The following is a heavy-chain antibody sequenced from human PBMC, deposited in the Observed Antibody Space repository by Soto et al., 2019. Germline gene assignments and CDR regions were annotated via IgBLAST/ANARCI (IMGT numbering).Heavy chain of an antibody. CDR3: ASFAGLEEFQH. V-gene: IGHV4-59*08. D-gene: IGHD3-3*01. J-gene: IGHJ1*01. CDR2: IYYSGST. Sequence: SETLSLTCTVSGGSISSYYWSWIRQPPGKGLEWIGYIYYSGSTNYNPSLKSRVTISVDTSKNQFSLKLSSVTAADTAVYYCASFAGLEEFQHSGQGTLVTVSS. CDR1: GGSISSYY.